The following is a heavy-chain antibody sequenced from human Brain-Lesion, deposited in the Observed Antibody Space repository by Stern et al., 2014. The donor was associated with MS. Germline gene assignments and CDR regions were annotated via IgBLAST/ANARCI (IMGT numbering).Heavy chain of an antibody. J-gene: IGHJ6*02. Sequence: VQLQESGPGLVKPSQTLSLSCTVSGGSISSGGYYWSWIRQPAGKGLEWIGRIFNSGSTSYNPPLKSRVPISIDTSKNQFSLRLNSMTAADTAVYYCARGRVVPGFQYYATDVWGQGTTVIVSS. D-gene: IGHD2-2*01. CDR1: GGSISSGGYY. V-gene: IGHV4-61*02. CDR2: IFNSGST. CDR3: ARGRVVPGFQYYATDV.